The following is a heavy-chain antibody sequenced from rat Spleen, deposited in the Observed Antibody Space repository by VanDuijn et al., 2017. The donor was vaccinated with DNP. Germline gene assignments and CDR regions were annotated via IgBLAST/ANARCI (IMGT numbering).Heavy chain of an antibody. Sequence: EVQLVESGGGLVQPGRSLKLSCAASGFTFSDYYMAWVRQAPTKGLEWVATIIYDGSSTYYRDSVKGRFTISRDNAKSTLYLQMDSLRSEDTATYYCARLYVYYSYYFDYWGQGVMVTVSS. D-gene: IGHD1-6*01. V-gene: IGHV5-7*01. CDR2: IIYDGSST. CDR1: GFTFSDYY. CDR3: ARLYVYYSYYFDY. J-gene: IGHJ2*01.